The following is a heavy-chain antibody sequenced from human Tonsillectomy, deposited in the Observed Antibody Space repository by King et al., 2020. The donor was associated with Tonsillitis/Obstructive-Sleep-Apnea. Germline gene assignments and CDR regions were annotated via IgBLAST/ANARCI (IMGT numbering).Heavy chain of an antibody. V-gene: IGHV3-23*04. CDR3: AKARVGTGYGFDS. CDR2: ISGSGDTT. D-gene: IGHD3-16*01. J-gene: IGHJ4*02. CDR1: GFTFYSYA. Sequence: VQLVESGGGLAQPGGSLRVSCAASGFTFYSYAMSWVRQAPGKGLEWVSTISGSGDTTDYAESVKGRLTISRDNSKNTLSLQMNGLRFEDTAVYYCAKARVGTGYGFDSWGQGTLVTVSS.